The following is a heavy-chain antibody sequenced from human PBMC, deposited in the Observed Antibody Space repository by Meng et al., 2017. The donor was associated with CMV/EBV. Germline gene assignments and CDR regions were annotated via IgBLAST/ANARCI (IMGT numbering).Heavy chain of an antibody. CDR3: AKGTGLSGDYYYGMDV. Sequence: SCSASGFPFDDYAMHWVRQAPGKGLEWVSGISWNSGSIGYADSVKGRFTIPRDNAKNSLYLQMNSLRAEDTALYYCAKGTGLSGDYYYGMDVWGQGTTVTVSS. J-gene: IGHJ6*02. V-gene: IGHV3-9*01. D-gene: IGHD3-16*02. CDR2: ISWNSGSI. CDR1: GFPFDDYA.